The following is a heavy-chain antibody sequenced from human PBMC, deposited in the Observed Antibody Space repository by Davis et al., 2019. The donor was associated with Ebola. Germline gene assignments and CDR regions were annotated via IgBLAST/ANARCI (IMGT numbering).Heavy chain of an antibody. V-gene: IGHV5-51*01. CDR3: TRPYWSGGDDGGDY. D-gene: IGHD3-3*01. Sequence: GESLKISCQGSGYNFANYWIGWVRQQPGEGPEWMGTIYPADSDTRYSPSFQGQVTISADKSTNTAYLHWSSLQVSDSAMYYCTRPYWSGGDDGGDYWGRGTLITVSS. CDR1: GYNFANYW. CDR2: IYPADSDT. J-gene: IGHJ4*02.